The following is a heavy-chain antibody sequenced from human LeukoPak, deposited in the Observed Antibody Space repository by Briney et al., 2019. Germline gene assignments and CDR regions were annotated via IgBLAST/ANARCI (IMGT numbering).Heavy chain of an antibody. D-gene: IGHD5-18*01. CDR2: ISGSGGST. CDR1: GFTFSSYA. Sequence: GGSLRLSCAASGFTFSSYAMSWVRQAPGKGLEWVSAISGSGGSTYYADSVKGRFTISRDNSKNTLYLQMNSLRAEDTAVYYCAKDLDVDTAMAGLFDYWGQGTLVTVSS. CDR3: AKDLDVDTAMAGLFDY. J-gene: IGHJ4*02. V-gene: IGHV3-23*01.